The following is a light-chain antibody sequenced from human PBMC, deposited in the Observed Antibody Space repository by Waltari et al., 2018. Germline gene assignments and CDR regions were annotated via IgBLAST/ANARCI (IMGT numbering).Light chain of an antibody. CDR2: YDD. J-gene: IGLJ2*01. Sequence: QSVLTQPPSVSEAPRQRVTISCSGSNSNIGNNAVNWYQPLPGKAPKLLIYYDDLLPSVVSDRFSGSKSGTSASLAISGLHSEDEADYHCAAWDDNLNAVVFGGGTKLTVL. CDR1: NSNIGNNA. V-gene: IGLV1-36*01. CDR3: AAWDDNLNAVV.